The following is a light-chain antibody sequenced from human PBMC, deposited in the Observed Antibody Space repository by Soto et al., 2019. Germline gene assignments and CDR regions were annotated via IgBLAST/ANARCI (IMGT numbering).Light chain of an antibody. CDR1: NIGPKS. J-gene: IGLJ2*01. V-gene: IGLV3-21*04. CDR2: YDS. Sequence: SYELTQSPSVSVAPGRTARMACEGNNIGPKSVHWYQQRPGQAPVVVVYYDSDRHSGIPERFSGSNSGNTATLTISSVEAGDEADYYCQVWDTSTFHPIFGGGTQLTVL. CDR3: QVWDTSTFHPI.